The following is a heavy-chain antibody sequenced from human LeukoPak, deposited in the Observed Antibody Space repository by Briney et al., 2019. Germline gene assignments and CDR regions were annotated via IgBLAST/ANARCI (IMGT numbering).Heavy chain of an antibody. J-gene: IGHJ4*02. CDR2: IYYSGSI. CDR3: ARENPSGYYNRPIDY. CDR1: GASISSYY. V-gene: IGHV4-59*01. D-gene: IGHD3-22*01. Sequence: SETLSLTCTVSGASISSYYRSWIRQPPGKGLEWIGDIYYSGSIKYNPSLKSRVTMSVDTSKNQFSLKLSSVTAADTAIYYCARENPSGYYNRPIDYWGQGTLVTVSS.